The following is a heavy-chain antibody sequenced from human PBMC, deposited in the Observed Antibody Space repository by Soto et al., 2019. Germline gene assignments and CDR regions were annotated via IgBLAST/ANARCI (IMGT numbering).Heavy chain of an antibody. CDR3: ARRYCSATSCLNWFDP. J-gene: IGHJ5*02. CDR2: IYNNENT. Sequence: SETLSLTCTVSGGSINSDGSYWGWLRQSPERGLEWIGYIYNNENTYYNPSLASRVTISLDTSKNQFSLKLTSVTAADAAVYYCARRYCSATSCLNWFDPWGQGTLVTVSS. D-gene: IGHD2-2*01. V-gene: IGHV4-30-4*01. CDR1: GGSINSDGSY.